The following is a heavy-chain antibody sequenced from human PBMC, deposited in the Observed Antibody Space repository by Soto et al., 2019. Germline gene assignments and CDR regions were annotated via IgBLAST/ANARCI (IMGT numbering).Heavy chain of an antibody. V-gene: IGHV3-15*07. D-gene: IGHD1-1*01. CDR1: GFTFGDTP. J-gene: IGHJ4*01. Sequence: EVQLVQSGGGLVKPGGSVRLSCAASGFTFGDTPMNWVRQAPGKGLEWVGRLKSKSDGGATDLAAAVRGRFPNSRHAATNTLNLQMDSPKTEDTAVYYCIAGLNAKGAQPFHYWGQGTLVTVSS. CDR3: IAGLNAKGAQPFHY. CDR2: LKSKSDGGAT.